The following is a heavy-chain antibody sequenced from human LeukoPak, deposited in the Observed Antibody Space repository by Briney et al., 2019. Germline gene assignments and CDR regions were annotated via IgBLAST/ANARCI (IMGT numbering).Heavy chain of an antibody. J-gene: IGHJ4*02. Sequence: PGGSLRLSCAASGFTFSDYAMSWVRQASGKGLEWVSTISGSGGSTNYADSVKGRFTISRDNSKNTLYMQMNSLTAGDAAIYYCAKDRGWSAADYWGQGTLVTVSS. CDR3: AKDRGWSAADY. CDR2: ISGSGGST. D-gene: IGHD2-15*01. V-gene: IGHV3-23*01. CDR1: GFTFSDYA.